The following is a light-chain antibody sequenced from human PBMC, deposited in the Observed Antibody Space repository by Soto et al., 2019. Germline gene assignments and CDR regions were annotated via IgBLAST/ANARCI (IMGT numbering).Light chain of an antibody. CDR1: QSLGTN. CDR3: QQYNMWPRT. CDR2: GAS. V-gene: IGKV3-15*01. J-gene: IGKJ1*01. Sequence: EIVMRHSPATLSVSPGERATLSCRASQSLGTNLAWFQQKPGQAPRLLIHGASTRATGTPARFSGSGSGTEFTLTISSLQSEDFAVYYCQQYNMWPRTFGQGTKVDIK.